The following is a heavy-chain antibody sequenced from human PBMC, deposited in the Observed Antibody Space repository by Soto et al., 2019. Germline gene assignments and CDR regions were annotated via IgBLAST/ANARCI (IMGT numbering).Heavy chain of an antibody. J-gene: IGHJ4*01. CDR3: ARACRITFVTECLNDLDC. Sequence: GGSLRLSCAASGFTFSNFAMPWVRQAPGKGLEWVAVLSGGGRSPYYADSVKGRFTISRDNYKDTLYLQMNSLRAVDTAVYYCARACRITFVTECLNDLDCWGQGTLVTVSS. V-gene: IGHV3-23*01. CDR1: GFTFSNFA. D-gene: IGHD3-16*01. CDR2: LSGGGRSP.